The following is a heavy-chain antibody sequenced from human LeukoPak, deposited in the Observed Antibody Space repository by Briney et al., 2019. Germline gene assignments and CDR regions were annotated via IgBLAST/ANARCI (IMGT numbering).Heavy chain of an antibody. CDR3: ARFGRKGSSSWPSRYYFDY. Sequence: SETLSLTCAVSGGSISNYYWTWIRQPPGKGLECIGYIYYSGSTNYNPSLKSRVTISVDTSKNQFSLKLSSVTAADTAVYYCARFGRKGSSSWPSRYYFDYWGQGTLVTVSS. V-gene: IGHV4-59*01. CDR2: IYYSGST. J-gene: IGHJ4*02. CDR1: GGSISNYY. D-gene: IGHD6-6*01.